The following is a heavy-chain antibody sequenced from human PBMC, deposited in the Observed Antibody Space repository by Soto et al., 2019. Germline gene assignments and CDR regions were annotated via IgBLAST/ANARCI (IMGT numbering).Heavy chain of an antibody. V-gene: IGHV3-30*03. Sequence: QVQLVESGGGVVQPGRSLRLSCVVSGFSFRDYDMNWVRQVPGKGLEWVAVISYNGKDKYYADSVKGRFTLSRDTSKNTLYLQMNSLRPEDTAVYYCVRVEGIAVTTWGQGTLVTVSS. D-gene: IGHD6-19*01. CDR2: ISYNGKDK. CDR3: VRVEGIAVTT. J-gene: IGHJ5*02. CDR1: GFSFRDYD.